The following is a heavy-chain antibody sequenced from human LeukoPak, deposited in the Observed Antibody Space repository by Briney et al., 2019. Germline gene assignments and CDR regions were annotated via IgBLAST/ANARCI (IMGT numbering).Heavy chain of an antibody. CDR2: ISYDGSNK. D-gene: IGHD4-11*01. CDR1: GFTFSSYA. Sequence: PGRSLRLSCAASGFTFSSYAMHWVRQAPGKGLEWVAVISYDGSNKYYADSVKGRFTISRDISKNMLYLQMSSLRAEDTAVYYCAKDMASRDDYSNLFDYWGQGTLVTASS. CDR3: AKDMASRDDYSNLFDY. J-gene: IGHJ4*02. V-gene: IGHV3-30-3*01.